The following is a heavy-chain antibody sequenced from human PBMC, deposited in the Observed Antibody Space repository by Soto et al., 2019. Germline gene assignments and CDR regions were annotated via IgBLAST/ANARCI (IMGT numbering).Heavy chain of an antibody. Sequence: GGFLRLSCAASGFTFSSYWMSWVRQAPGKGLEWVANIKQDGSEKYYVDSVKGRFTISRDNAKNSLYLQMNSLRAEDTAVYYCARDLKLPETYYDSWSSYYYYYYGMDVWGQGTTVPVSS. V-gene: IGHV3-7*05. CDR3: ARDLKLPETYYDSWSSYYYYYYGMDV. CDR2: IKQDGSEK. D-gene: IGHD3-3*01. CDR1: GFTFSSYW. J-gene: IGHJ6*02.